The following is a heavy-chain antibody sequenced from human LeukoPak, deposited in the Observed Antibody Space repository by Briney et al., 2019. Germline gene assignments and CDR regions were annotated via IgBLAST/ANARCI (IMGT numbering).Heavy chain of an antibody. V-gene: IGHV3-30-3*02. Sequence: GRSLRLSCAASGFTFSSYAMHWVRQAPGKGLEWVAVISYGGSNKYYADSVKGRFTISRDNSKNTLYLQMNSLRAEDTALYYCAKDNLLTGCNLDYWGQGTRITVSS. CDR1: GFTFSSYA. CDR3: AKDNLLTGCNLDY. D-gene: IGHD3-9*01. J-gene: IGHJ4*02. CDR2: ISYGGSNK.